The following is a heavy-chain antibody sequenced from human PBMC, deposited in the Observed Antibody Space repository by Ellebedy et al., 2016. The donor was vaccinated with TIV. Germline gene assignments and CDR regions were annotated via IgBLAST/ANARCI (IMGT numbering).Heavy chain of an antibody. Sequence: GESLKISCAASGFTVTTNYMNWVRQAPGKGLEWVSVIFSAADGGETHYADSVKGRFTISRDNSKNTVYLQMNRLRVDDTAVYYCAKDPRAFDSLTYPHYLDFWGQGTRVTVTS. J-gene: IGHJ4*02. D-gene: IGHD3-22*01. V-gene: IGHV3-53*05. CDR2: IFSAADGGET. CDR3: AKDPRAFDSLTYPHYLDF. CDR1: GFTVTTNY.